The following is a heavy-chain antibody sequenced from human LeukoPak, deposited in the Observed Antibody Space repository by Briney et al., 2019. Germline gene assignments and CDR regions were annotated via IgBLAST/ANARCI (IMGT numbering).Heavy chain of an antibody. D-gene: IGHD3-22*01. CDR2: INPNSGGT. CDR1: GYTFTGYY. CDR3: ARDGGDYDSSGPFDY. Sequence: GASVKVSCKASGYTFTGYYMHWVRQAPGQGLEWVGWINPNSGGTNYAQKFQGRVTMTRDTSISTAYMELSRLRSDDTAVYYCARDGGDYDSSGPFDYWGQGTLVTVSS. J-gene: IGHJ4*02. V-gene: IGHV1-2*02.